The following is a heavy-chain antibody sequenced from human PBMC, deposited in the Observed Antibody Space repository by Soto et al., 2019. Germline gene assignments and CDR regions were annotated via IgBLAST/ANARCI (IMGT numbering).Heavy chain of an antibody. Sequence: GGSLRLSCAASGFTFSDYYMSWIRQAPGKGLEWVSYISSSGSTIYYADSVKGRVTMTRDTSTSTVYMELSSLRSEDTAVYYCARAEGVVVIDYYYYGMDVWGQGTTVTVSS. V-gene: IGHV3-11*01. J-gene: IGHJ6*02. D-gene: IGHD3-22*01. CDR3: ARAEGVVVIDYYYYGMDV. CDR1: GFTFSDYY. CDR2: ISSSGSTI.